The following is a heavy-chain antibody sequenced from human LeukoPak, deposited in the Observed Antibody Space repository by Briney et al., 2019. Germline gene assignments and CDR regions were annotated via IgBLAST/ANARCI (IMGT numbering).Heavy chain of an antibody. CDR2: IDWDDDK. D-gene: IGHD5-12*01. J-gene: IGHJ4*02. CDR1: GFSLSTSGMR. V-gene: IGHV2-70*04. CDR3: ARTRGSHLDY. Sequence: SGPALVKPTPTLTLTCTFSGFSLSTSGMRVSWIRQPPGKALEWLARIDWDDDKFYSTSLKTRLTISKVTSKNQVVLTMTNMDPVDTATYYCARTRGSHLDYWGQGTLVTVSS.